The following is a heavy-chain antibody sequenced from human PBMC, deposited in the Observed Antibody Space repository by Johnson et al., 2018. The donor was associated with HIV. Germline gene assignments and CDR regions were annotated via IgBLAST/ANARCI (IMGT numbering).Heavy chain of an antibody. D-gene: IGHD3-10*01. Sequence: VQLVESGGGLVQTGGSLRLSCAASGFTFSSYWMSWVRQAPGKGLEWVANIKQDGSEKYYVDSVKGRFTISRDNAKNTLYLQMNSLKTEDTAVYYCTTDQGYYGDAFDIWGQGTMVTVSS. CDR1: GFTFSSYW. J-gene: IGHJ3*02. CDR3: TTDQGYYGDAFDI. CDR2: IKQDGSEK. V-gene: IGHV3-7*03.